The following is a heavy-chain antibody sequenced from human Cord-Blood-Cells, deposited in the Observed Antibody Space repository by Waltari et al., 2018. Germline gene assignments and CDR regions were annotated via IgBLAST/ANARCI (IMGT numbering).Heavy chain of an antibody. D-gene: IGHD6-6*01. CDR2: IDWDDDK. V-gene: IGHV2-70*01. CDR1: GFSLSPSGMC. J-gene: IGHJ5*02. Sequence: QVTLRESGPALVKHTQTLTLTCTFSGFSLSPSGMCVSWIRQPPGKALEWLALIDWDDDKYYSTSLKTRLTISKDTSKNQVVLTMTNMDPVDTATYYCARSYSSSSSNWFDPWGQGTLVTVSS. CDR3: ARSYSSSSSNWFDP.